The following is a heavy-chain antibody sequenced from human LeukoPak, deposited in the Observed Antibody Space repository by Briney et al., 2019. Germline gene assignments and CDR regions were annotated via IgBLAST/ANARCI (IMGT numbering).Heavy chain of an antibody. D-gene: IGHD2-2*01. V-gene: IGHV4-59*12. CDR2: IYYSGST. CDR3: ARGAGPAAVDY. J-gene: IGHJ4*02. Sequence: SETLSLTCTVSGGSISSYYWSWIRQPPGKGLEWIGYIYYSGSTNYNPSLKSRVTILVDTSKNQFSLKLSSVTAADTAVYYCARGAGPAAVDYWGQGTLVTVSS. CDR1: GGSISSYY.